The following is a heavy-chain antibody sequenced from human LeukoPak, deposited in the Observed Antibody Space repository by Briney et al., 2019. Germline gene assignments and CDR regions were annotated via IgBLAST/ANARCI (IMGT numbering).Heavy chain of an antibody. J-gene: IGHJ4*02. CDR2: ISYDGSNK. V-gene: IGHV3-30*18. D-gene: IGHD3-22*01. Sequence: GGSLRLSCAASGFTFSSYGMHWVRQAPGKGLEWVAVISYDGSNKYYADSVKGRFTISRDSSKNTLYLQMNSLRAEDTAVYYCAKEAYYYDSSGYIGVGYFDYWGQGTLVTVSS. CDR3: AKEAYYYDSSGYIGVGYFDY. CDR1: GFTFSSYG.